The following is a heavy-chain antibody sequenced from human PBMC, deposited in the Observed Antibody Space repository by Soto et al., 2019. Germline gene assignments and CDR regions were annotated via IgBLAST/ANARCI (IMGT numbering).Heavy chain of an antibody. V-gene: IGHV4-59*01. D-gene: IGHD6-6*01. Sequence: PSETLSLTCTVSGGSINDYYWNWIRKPPGKGLEWLGYIYYSGSTNYSPALKSRVTISVDTSKNQFSLKVTSVTAADTAVYYCARDSALEARPGGSGFDYWGQGTLVTVSS. CDR2: IYYSGST. J-gene: IGHJ4*02. CDR3: ARDSALEARPGGSGFDY. CDR1: GGSINDYY.